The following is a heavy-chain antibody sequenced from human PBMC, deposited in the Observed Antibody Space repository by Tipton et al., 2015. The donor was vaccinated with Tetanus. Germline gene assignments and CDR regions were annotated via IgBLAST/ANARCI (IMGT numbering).Heavy chain of an antibody. CDR2: IYYSGTT. CDR3: ARERVNLAVAAGFDY. V-gene: IGHV4-31*03. Sequence: TLSLTCTVSGGSISSGGYYWGWIRQHPGKGLEWIGYIYYSGTTYYNPSLKSRVTISVDTSKNQFSPKLSSVTAADTAVYYCARERVNLAVAAGFDYWGQGTLVAVSS. D-gene: IGHD6-19*01. CDR1: GGSISSGGYY. J-gene: IGHJ4*02.